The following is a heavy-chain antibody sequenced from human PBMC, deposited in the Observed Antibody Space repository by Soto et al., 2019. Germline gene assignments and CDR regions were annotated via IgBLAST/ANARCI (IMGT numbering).Heavy chain of an antibody. D-gene: IGHD2-21*01. CDR1: GDSVTSGTYF. CDR2: IYYSGHT. J-gene: IGHJ5*02. Sequence: QVQLQESGPGLVKPSETLSLTCTVSGDSVTSGTYFWTWIRQPPGKGLEWIGYIYYSGHTEYNPSLXXPVTMSLHTFKNPFSLQLTSVTAADTAVYYCASGGVVDFAPWGQGTLVTVSS. CDR3: ASGGVVDFAP. V-gene: IGHV4-61*01.